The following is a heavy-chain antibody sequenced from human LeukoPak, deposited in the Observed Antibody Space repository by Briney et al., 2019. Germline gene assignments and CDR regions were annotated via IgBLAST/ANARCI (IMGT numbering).Heavy chain of an antibody. J-gene: IGHJ3*02. Sequence: GGSLRLSCVASGFSFSSYSIHWVRRVPGKGLEWVAVMSVDGISQYYADSVRGRFTVSRDTSKNTQSLQMNSLRIEDTAVYYCARGSCSGGSCTYDPFDIWGHGTMVTVST. D-gene: IGHD2-15*01. V-gene: IGHV3-30-3*01. CDR3: ARGSCSGGSCTYDPFDI. CDR1: GFSFSSYS. CDR2: MSVDGISQ.